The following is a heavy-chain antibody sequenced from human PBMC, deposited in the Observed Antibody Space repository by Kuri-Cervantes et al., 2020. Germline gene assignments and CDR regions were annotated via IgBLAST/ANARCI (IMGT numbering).Heavy chain of an antibody. CDR1: RGTFSSYA. CDR3: ARSVAAAFRLTNGMDV. Sequence: SVKVSCKASRGTFSSYAISWVRQAPGQGLEWMGGIIPIFGTANYAQKFQGRVTITADESTSTAYMELSSLRSEDTAVYYCARSVAAAFRLTNGMDVWGQGTTVTVSS. J-gene: IGHJ6*02. CDR2: IIPIFGTA. V-gene: IGHV1-69*13. D-gene: IGHD6-13*01.